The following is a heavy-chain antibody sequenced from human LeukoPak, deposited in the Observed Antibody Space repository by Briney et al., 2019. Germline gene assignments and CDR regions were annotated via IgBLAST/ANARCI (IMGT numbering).Heavy chain of an antibody. CDR2: VSASGTT. J-gene: IGHJ6*03. D-gene: IGHD3-10*01. V-gene: IGHV4-4*07. CDR1: GDSFSSYQ. Sequence: SETLSLTCIVSGDSFSSYQWSWVRQPAGKGLEWIGRVSASGTTNSNPALKSRVTMSVDSSRKQFSLNLSSVTAADTAVYYCARAASGDAVDYYGSGRRFYSYYMDVWGKGTTVTISS. CDR3: ARAASGDAVDYYGSGRRFYSYYMDV.